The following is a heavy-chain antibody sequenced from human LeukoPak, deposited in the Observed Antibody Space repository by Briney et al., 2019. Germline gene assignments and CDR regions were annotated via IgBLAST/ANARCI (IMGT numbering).Heavy chain of an antibody. D-gene: IGHD1/OR15-1a*01. CDR2: ISTYNGKT. CDR1: GYTFTSYG. J-gene: IGHJ5*02. V-gene: IGHV1-18*01. CDR3: ARGGEQEGWFDP. Sequence: ASVKVSCKASGYTFTSYGISWVRQAPGQGLEWMGWISTYNGKTIYAQKFQGRVTMTTDTSTTTAYIELRSLRSDDTAVYYCARGGEQEGWFDPWGQGTLVTVSS.